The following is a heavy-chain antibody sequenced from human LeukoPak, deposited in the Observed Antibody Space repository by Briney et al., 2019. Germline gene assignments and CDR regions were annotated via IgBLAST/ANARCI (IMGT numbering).Heavy chain of an antibody. CDR3: ATRLLIGRYL. V-gene: IGHV4-31*03. CDR2: IYYSGST. Sequence: SQTLSLTCTVSGGSISSGGYYWSRIRQHPGKVLELIGYIYYSGSTYYNPSLKSRVTISVDTSKNQFSLKLSSVTAADTAVYYCATRLLIGRYLWGQGTLVTVSS. D-gene: IGHD3-16*02. CDR1: GGSISSGGYY. J-gene: IGHJ4*02.